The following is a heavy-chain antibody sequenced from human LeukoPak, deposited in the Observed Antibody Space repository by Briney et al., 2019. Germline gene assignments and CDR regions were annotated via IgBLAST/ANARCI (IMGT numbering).Heavy chain of an antibody. V-gene: IGHV4-34*01. CDR1: GGSFSGYY. Sequence: PSETLSLTCAVYGGSFSGYYWIWIRQPPGKGLEWIGEINHSGSNNYNPSLKSRVTISVDTSQNQFSLKLSSVTAADTAVYYCARVRYNWNGGYFDYWGQGTLVTVSS. CDR2: INHSGSN. CDR3: ARVRYNWNGGYFDY. J-gene: IGHJ4*02. D-gene: IGHD1-20*01.